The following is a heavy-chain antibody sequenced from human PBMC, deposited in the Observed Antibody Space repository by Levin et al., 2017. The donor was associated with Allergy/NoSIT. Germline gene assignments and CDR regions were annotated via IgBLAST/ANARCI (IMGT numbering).Heavy chain of an antibody. CDR3: ARAPVWGSYRYFDY. J-gene: IGHJ4*02. D-gene: IGHD3-16*02. CDR1: GGSFSGYY. CDR2: INHSGST. V-gene: IGHV4-34*01. Sequence: ASETLSLTCAVYGGSFSGYYWSWIRQPPGKGLEWIGEINHSGSTNYNPSLKSRVTISVDTSKNQFSLKLSSVTAADTAVYYCARAPVWGSYRYFDYWGQGTLVTVSS.